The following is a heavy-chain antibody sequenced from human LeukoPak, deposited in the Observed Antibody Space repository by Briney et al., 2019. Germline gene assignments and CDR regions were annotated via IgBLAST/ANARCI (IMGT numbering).Heavy chain of an antibody. CDR2: IYYSGST. V-gene: IGHV4-39*01. CDR1: GGSISSSSYY. D-gene: IGHD6-13*01. J-gene: IGHJ4*02. Sequence: SETLSLTCTVSGGSISSSSYYWGWLRQPPGKGLEWIGSIYYSGSTYYNPSLKSRVTISVDTSKNQFSLKLSSVTAADTAVYYCARHGDSSSWYADIFDYWGQGTLVTVSS. CDR3: ARHGDSSSWYADIFDY.